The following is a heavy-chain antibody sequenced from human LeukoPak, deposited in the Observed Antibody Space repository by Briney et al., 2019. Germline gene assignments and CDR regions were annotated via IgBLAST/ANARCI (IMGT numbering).Heavy chain of an antibody. J-gene: IGHJ5*02. D-gene: IGHD6-13*01. CDR2: MNANTGNT. Sequence: ASVKVSCKSSGYTFTSYEINWVRQAAGQGLEWMGWMNANTGNTDSAQKFQGRVTMTWNTSISTAYMELSSLRSEDTAVYYCARTQHLVLRSPLDPWGQGTLVTVSS. CDR3: ARTQHLVLRSPLDP. CDR1: GYTFTSYE. V-gene: IGHV1-8*01.